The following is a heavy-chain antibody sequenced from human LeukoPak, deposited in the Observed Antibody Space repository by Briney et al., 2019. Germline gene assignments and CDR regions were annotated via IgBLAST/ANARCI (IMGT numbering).Heavy chain of an antibody. V-gene: IGHV3-23*01. CDR2: ISGSGGIT. CDR3: ARDLVLGYFDY. J-gene: IGHJ4*02. Sequence: PGGSLRLSCAASGFTFSSYAMSWVRQAPGKGLEWVSAISGSGGITSYADSVKGRFTISRDNSKNTLYLQMNSLRAEDTAVYYCARDLVLGYFDYWGQGTLVTVSS. CDR1: GFTFSSYA. D-gene: IGHD7-27*01.